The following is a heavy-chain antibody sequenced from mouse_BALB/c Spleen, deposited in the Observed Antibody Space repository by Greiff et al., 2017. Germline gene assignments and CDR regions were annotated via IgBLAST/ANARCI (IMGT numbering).Heavy chain of an antibody. CDR3: ARRGTGTDFDY. J-gene: IGHJ2*01. V-gene: IGHV1-80*01. D-gene: IGHD4-1*01. Sequence: VQLQQSGAELVRPGSSVKISCKASGYAFSSYWMNWVKQRPGQGLEWIGQIYPGDGDTNYNGKFKGKATLTADKSSSTAYMQLSSLTSEDSAVYFCARRGTGTDFDYWGQGTTLTVSS. CDR1: GYAFSSYW. CDR2: IYPGDGDT.